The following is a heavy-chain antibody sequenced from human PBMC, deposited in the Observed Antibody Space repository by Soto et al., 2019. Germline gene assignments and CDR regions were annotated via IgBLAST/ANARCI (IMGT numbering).Heavy chain of an antibody. CDR3: ARVERDGSGSYSIDY. V-gene: IGHV3-21*01. CDR2: ISSSSSYI. D-gene: IGHD3-10*01. CDR1: RFPFSSYS. J-gene: IGHJ4*02. Sequence: GGSLRLSLAASRFPFSSYSMNWVLQTPGKGLEWVSSISSSSSYIYYADSVKGRFTISRDNAKNSLYLQMNSLRAEDTAVYYCARVERDGSGSYSIDYWGQGTLVTGSS.